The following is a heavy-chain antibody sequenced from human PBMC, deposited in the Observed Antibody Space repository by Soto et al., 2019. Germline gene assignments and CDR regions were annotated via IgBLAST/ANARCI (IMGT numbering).Heavy chain of an antibody. D-gene: IGHD4-17*01. J-gene: IGHJ4*02. V-gene: IGHV2-5*02. CDR1: GFSLSTTGVA. CDR3: AHNTVPTYDY. CDR2: IYWDDDK. Sequence: QITLKESGPTLVKPTQTLTLTCTFSGFSLSTTGVAVGWIRQPPGKALEWLALIYWDDDKRYSPSLKSRLTIXXDTSKHQVVLTMTNMDPVDTATYYCAHNTVPTYDYWGQGTLVTVSS.